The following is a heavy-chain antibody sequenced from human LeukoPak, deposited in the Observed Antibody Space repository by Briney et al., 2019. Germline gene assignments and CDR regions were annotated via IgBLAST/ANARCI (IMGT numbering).Heavy chain of an antibody. D-gene: IGHD3-3*01. J-gene: IGHJ6*02. CDR3: ATVSDFWKLDV. Sequence: ASVKVSCKASGGTFSSYAISWVRQAPGQGLEWMGGIIPIFGTANYAQKFQGRVTMTEDTSTDTAYMELSSLRSEDTAVYYCATVSDFWKLDVWGQGTTVTVSS. CDR2: IIPIFGTA. V-gene: IGHV1-69*06. CDR1: GGTFSSYA.